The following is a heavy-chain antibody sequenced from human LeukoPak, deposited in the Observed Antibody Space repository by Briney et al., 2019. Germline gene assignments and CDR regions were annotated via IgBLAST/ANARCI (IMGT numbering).Heavy chain of an antibody. Sequence: PGGSLRLSCAASGFTVSSNYMSWVRQAPGKGLEWVGRIKSKTDGGTTDYAAPVKGRFTISRDDSKNTLYLQMNSLKTEDTAVYYCTTTWELPYFDYWGQGTLVTVSS. CDR2: IKSKTDGGTT. V-gene: IGHV3-15*01. CDR3: TTTWELPYFDY. D-gene: IGHD1-26*01. J-gene: IGHJ4*02. CDR1: GFTVSSNY.